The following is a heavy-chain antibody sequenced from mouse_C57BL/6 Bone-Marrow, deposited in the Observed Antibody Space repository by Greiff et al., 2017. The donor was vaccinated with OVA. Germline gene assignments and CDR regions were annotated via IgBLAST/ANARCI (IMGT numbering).Heavy chain of an antibody. CDR1: GYTFTSYW. CDR2: IDPSDSYT. J-gene: IGHJ3*01. V-gene: IGHV1-59*01. Sequence: VQLQQPGAELVRPGTSVKLSCKASGYTFTSYWMHWVKQRPGQGLEWIGVIDPSDSYTNYNQKFKGKATLTVDTSSSTPYMQLSSLTSEDSAVYYCARSHCYYLGAYWGQGTLVTVSA. D-gene: IGHD2-3*01. CDR3: ARSHCYYLGAY.